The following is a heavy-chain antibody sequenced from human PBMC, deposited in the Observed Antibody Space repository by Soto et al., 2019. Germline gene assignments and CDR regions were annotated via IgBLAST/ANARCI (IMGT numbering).Heavy chain of an antibody. J-gene: IGHJ4*02. CDR2: ISSTSTYI. CDR3: ASDLQHGALDS. V-gene: IGHV3-21*01. Sequence: VHLVESGGGLVKPGGSLRLSCAASGFTFSTYSMNWVRQAPGKGLEWVSSISSTSTYIYYADSLKGRFTISRDNSKKSLFLQMNSLTAEDTAVYYCASDLQHGALDSWGQGTLVIVSS. CDR1: GFTFSTYS. D-gene: IGHD3-16*01.